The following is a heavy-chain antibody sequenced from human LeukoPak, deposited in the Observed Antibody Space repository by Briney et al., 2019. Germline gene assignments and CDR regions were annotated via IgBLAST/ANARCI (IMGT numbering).Heavy chain of an antibody. D-gene: IGHD3-22*01. CDR2: IKKDGSEK. Sequence: GGSLRLSCAASGFNLNTYWLSWVRQTPGKGLEWVANIKKDGSEKYYMDSVKGRFTISRDNVKNSLYLQMNSLRAEDTAIYYSARGIHISGYYYVIVPYFDYWGQGALVTVSS. J-gene: IGHJ4*02. CDR1: GFNLNTYW. CDR3: ARGIHISGYYYVIVPYFDY. V-gene: IGHV3-7*02.